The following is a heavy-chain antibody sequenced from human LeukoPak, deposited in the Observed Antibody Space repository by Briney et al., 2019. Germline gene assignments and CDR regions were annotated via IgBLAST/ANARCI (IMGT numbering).Heavy chain of an antibody. Sequence: NPGGSLRLSCAASGFTFSSYWMSWVRQAPGKGLEWVSSISSSSSYIYYADSVKGRFTISRDNAKNSLYLQMNSLRAEDTAVYYCAREDGFYYDSSGYSYWGQGTLVTVSS. D-gene: IGHD3-22*01. CDR2: ISSSSSYI. J-gene: IGHJ4*02. CDR1: GFTFSSYW. V-gene: IGHV3-21*01. CDR3: AREDGFYYDSSGYSY.